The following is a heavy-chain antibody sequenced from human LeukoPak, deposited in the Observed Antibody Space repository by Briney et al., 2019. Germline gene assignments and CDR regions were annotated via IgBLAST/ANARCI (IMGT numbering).Heavy chain of an antibody. J-gene: IGHJ3*02. V-gene: IGHV7-4-1*02. CDR1: GYSFNSNG. Sequence: ASVKVSCKASGYSFNSNGMNWVRQAPGQGLEWMRWINTHTGNPTYAQGFSGRFVFSLDASVSTAYLQISSLKAEDTAIYFCAREILRFDIWGQGTMVTVAS. CDR2: INTHTGNP. CDR3: AREILRFDI.